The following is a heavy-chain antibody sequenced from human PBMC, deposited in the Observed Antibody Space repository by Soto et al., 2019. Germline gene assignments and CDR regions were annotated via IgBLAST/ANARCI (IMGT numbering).Heavy chain of an antibody. J-gene: IGHJ4*02. D-gene: IGHD3-22*01. CDR2: IYYSGST. V-gene: IGHV4-59*01. CDR1: GGFTSNNN. Sequence: SETRSHSCTGSGGFTSNNNWSWIRQPPRKGLEWIGYIYYSGSTNYNPSLKSRVTISVDTSKSQFSLKLSSVTAADTAVYYRARALLLVDTYYFDYWGQGTLVTVS. CDR3: ARALLLVDTYYFDY.